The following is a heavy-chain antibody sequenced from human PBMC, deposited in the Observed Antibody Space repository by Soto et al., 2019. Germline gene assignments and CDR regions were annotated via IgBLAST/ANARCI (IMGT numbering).Heavy chain of an antibody. CDR2: IYHSGST. D-gene: IGHD3-22*01. Sequence: LSLTCAVSGYSISSGYYWGWIRQPPVKGLEWIWSIYHSGSTYYNPSLKSRVTISVDTSKNQFSLKLSSVTAADTAVYYCARGYYDSSGKKYYFDYWGQGTLVTVSS. J-gene: IGHJ4*02. V-gene: IGHV4-38-2*01. CDR1: GYSISSGYY. CDR3: ARGYYDSSGKKYYFDY.